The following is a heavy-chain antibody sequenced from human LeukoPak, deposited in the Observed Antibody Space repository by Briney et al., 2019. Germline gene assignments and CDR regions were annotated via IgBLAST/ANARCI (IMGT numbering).Heavy chain of an antibody. V-gene: IGHV4-38-2*02. J-gene: IGHJ4*02. CDR3: ARGLKGYDYVWGSYLGL. D-gene: IGHD3-16*01. Sequence: SETLSLTCTVSGYSISSGHYWGWIRQPPGKGLEWIGSIYHSGSTYYNPSLKSRVTISVDTSKNQFSLKLSSVTAADTAVYYCARGLKGYDYVWGSYLGLWGQGTLVTVSS. CDR2: IYHSGST. CDR1: GYSISSGHY.